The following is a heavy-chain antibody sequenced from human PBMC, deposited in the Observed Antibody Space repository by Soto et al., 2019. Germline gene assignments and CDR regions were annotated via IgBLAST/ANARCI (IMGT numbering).Heavy chain of an antibody. Sequence: QVQLVQSGAEVKKPGASVKVSCKASGYTFTSYDINWVRQATGQGLEWMGWMNTNSGNTGYARNFQGRVTMTRNTSISTAYMELSSLRSEDTAVYYCARGPYYYYYMDVWGKGTTVTVSS. CDR1: GYTFTSYD. CDR3: ARGPYYYYYMDV. CDR2: MNTNSGNT. J-gene: IGHJ6*03. V-gene: IGHV1-8*01.